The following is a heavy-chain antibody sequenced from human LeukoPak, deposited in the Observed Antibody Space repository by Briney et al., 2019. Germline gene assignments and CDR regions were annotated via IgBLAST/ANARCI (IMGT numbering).Heavy chain of an antibody. CDR3: ARDRYYDSSGYYYRAAAYFDL. CDR2: IYSGGST. V-gene: IGHV3-53*01. J-gene: IGHJ2*01. D-gene: IGHD3-22*01. CDR1: GFSVSTNY. Sequence: PGGSLRLSCAASGFSVSTNYMTWVRQAPGKGLEWVSVIYSGGSTYYADSVKGRFTISRDNSKNTLYLQMNSLRAEDTAVYYCARDRYYDSSGYYYRAAAYFDLWGRGTLVTVSS.